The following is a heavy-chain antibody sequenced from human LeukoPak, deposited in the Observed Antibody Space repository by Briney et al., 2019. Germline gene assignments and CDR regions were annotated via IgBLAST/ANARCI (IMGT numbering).Heavy chain of an antibody. CDR1: GFTFSSYW. CDR3: ARGRYYDFWSGHDY. Sequence: GGSLRLSCAASGFTFSSYWMSWVRQAPGKGLEWVANIKQDGSEKYYVDSVKGQFTISRDNAKNSLYLQMNSLRAEDTAVYYCARGRYYDFWSGHDYWGQGTLVTVSS. V-gene: IGHV3-7*01. CDR2: IKQDGSEK. J-gene: IGHJ4*02. D-gene: IGHD3-3*01.